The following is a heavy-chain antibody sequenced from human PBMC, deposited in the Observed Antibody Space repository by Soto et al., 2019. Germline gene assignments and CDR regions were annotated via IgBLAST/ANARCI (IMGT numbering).Heavy chain of an antibody. CDR3: ATERPSYQDFLLSSRAGMGLDP. Sequence: GASVKVSCKVSGYTLTELSMHWVRQAPGKGLEWMGGFDPEDGETIYAQKFQGRVTMTEDTSTDTAYMELSSLRSEDTAVYYCATERPSYQDFLLSSRAGMGLDPWGQGTLVTVSS. V-gene: IGHV1-24*01. CDR2: FDPEDGET. J-gene: IGHJ5*02. D-gene: IGHD2-2*01. CDR1: GYTLTELS.